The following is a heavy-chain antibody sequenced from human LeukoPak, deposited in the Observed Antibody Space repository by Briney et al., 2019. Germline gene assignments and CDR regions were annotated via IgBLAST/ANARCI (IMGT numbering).Heavy chain of an antibody. D-gene: IGHD4-11*01. CDR3: ARWWWGRDYNKYENWFDP. V-gene: IGHV1-8*02. CDR2: LNPDSGNT. CDR1: GYSFTSNY. J-gene: IGHJ5*02. Sequence: ASVKVSCKASGYSFTSNYIHWVRQATGQGLEWMGWLNPDSGNTGYAQKFQGRVTMTRDTSINTVYMELRSLRSEDTTVYYCARWWWGRDYNKYENWFDPWGQGTLVTVSS.